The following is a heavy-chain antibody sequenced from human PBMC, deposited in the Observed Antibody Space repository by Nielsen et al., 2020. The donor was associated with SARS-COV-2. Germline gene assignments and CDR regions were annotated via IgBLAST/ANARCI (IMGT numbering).Heavy chain of an antibody. CDR3: ARDLGAYCSSTSCYSNYYYYNMDV. D-gene: IGHD2-2*01. CDR2: ISAYNGNT. V-gene: IGHV1-18*01. J-gene: IGHJ6*03. Sequence: WVRQAPGQGLEWMGWISAYNGNTSYTQKLQGRVTMTTDTSTSTAYMELRSLRSDDTAVYYCARDLGAYCSSTSCYSNYYYYNMDVWGKGTTVTVSS.